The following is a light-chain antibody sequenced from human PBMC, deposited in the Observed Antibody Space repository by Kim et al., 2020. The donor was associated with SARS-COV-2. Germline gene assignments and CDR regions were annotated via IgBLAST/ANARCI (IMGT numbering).Light chain of an antibody. J-gene: IGLJ3*02. CDR2: QDT. V-gene: IGLV3-1*01. Sequence: SYELTQPPSVSVSPGQTARITCSGDKLGDNYVSWYQQKPGQSPVLVIYQDTNRPSGIPERFSGSNSGNTATLTISGTQAMDEADYFCQAWDSSTAVFGGG. CDR3: QAWDSSTAV. CDR1: KLGDNY.